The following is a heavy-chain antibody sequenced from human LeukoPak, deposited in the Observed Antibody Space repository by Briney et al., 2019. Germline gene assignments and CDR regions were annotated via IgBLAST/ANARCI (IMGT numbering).Heavy chain of an antibody. J-gene: IGHJ4*02. V-gene: IGHV4-39*07. CDR1: GGSLSSGEYY. Sequence: SETLSLTCTVSGGSLSSGEYYWGWIRQPPGRGLEWIGSIYYSGSTYYNLSLKSRVTISVDTSKNQFSLKLSSVTAADTAVYYCARGFQAGDDSTHNRQLWYRILVYFDYWGQGTLVTVSS. CDR3: ARGFQAGDDSTHNRQLWYRILVYFDY. CDR2: IYYSGST. D-gene: IGHD5-18*01.